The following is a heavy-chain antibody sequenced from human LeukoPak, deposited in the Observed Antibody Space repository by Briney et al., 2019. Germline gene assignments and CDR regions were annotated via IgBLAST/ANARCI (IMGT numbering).Heavy chain of an antibody. D-gene: IGHD3-10*01. CDR3: TRDLFYGTGTHGMDV. V-gene: IGHV3-23*01. CDR2: ISGSGGST. J-gene: IGHJ6*02. CDR1: GFTFSSYA. Sequence: PGGSLRLSCAASGFTFSSYAMSWVRQAPGKGLEWVSAISGSGGSTYYADSVKGRFTISGDNSKNTLYLQMNSLRAEDTAVYYCTRDLFYGTGTHGMDVWGQGTTVTVSS.